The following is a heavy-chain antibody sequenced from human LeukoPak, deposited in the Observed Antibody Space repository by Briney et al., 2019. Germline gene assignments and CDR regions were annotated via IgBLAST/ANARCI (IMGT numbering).Heavy chain of an antibody. CDR1: GFIFSSYG. CDR3: ARASPSMIQYFQH. J-gene: IGHJ1*01. Sequence: GGSLRLSCAASGFIFSSYGMNWVRQAPGKGLEWVSYISSSSSAIYYADSVKGRFTTSRDNAKNSLYLQMNSLRAEDTAEYYCARASPSMIQYFQHWGQGTLVTVSS. CDR2: ISSSSSAI. D-gene: IGHD3-22*01. V-gene: IGHV3-48*04.